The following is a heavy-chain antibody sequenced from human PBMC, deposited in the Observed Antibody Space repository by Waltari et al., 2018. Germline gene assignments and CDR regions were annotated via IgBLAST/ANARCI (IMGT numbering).Heavy chain of an antibody. Sequence: HLFHSLSYFKNPGESLKISCKGSGYSFTSYWIGWVRQMPGKGLEWMGIIYPGDSDTRYSPSFQGQVTISADKSISTAYLQWSSLKASDTAMYYCARHKRSGWSFDYWGQGTLVTVSS. CDR2: IYPGDSDT. CDR1: GYSFTSYW. V-gene: IGHV5-51*01. J-gene: IGHJ4*02. CDR3: ARHKRSGWSFDY. D-gene: IGHD6-19*01.